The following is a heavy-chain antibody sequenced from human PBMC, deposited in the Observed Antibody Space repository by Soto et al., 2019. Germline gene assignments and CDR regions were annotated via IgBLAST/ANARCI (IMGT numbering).Heavy chain of an antibody. Sequence: PGGSLRLSCAASGFTFSSYPMSWVRQAPGEGLEYVSGIRGVSDTYYAESLMGRFTISRDNSKNILYLQMNSLRAEDTAVYFCAKVRLPPGQFDSWGQGILVTVSS. CDR1: GFTFSSYP. CDR2: IRGVSDT. CDR3: AKVRLPPGQFDS. J-gene: IGHJ4*02. D-gene: IGHD2-21*01. V-gene: IGHV3-23*01.